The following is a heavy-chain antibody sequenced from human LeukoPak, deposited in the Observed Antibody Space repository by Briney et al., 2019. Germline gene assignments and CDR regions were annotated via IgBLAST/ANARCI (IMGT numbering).Heavy chain of an antibody. J-gene: IGHJ3*02. CDR3: ARDLAYYDILTGYYKPGAFDI. Sequence: ASVKVSCKASGYSFSHYGISWVRQAPGQGLEWMGWISGYNHNTKYAQKFQDRVALTTDTSTSTAHMELRSLRSDDTAVYYCARDLAYYDILTGYYKPGAFDIWGQGTMVTVSS. CDR1: GYSFSHYG. V-gene: IGHV1-18*01. CDR2: ISGYNHNT. D-gene: IGHD3-9*01.